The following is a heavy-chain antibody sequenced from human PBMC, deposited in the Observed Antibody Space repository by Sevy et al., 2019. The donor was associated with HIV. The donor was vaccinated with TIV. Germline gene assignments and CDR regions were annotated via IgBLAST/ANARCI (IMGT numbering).Heavy chain of an antibody. D-gene: IGHD5-12*01. CDR3: ARVGYAYGMDV. J-gene: IGHJ6*02. Sequence: GGSLRLSCAASGFTFSSYDMHWVRQATGEGLEWVSAIGTAGDTYYPGSVKGRFTISRENAKNSLYLQMNSLRAGDTAVYYCARVGYAYGMDVWGQGTTVTVSS. CDR1: GFTFSSYD. CDR2: IGTAGDT. V-gene: IGHV3-13*01.